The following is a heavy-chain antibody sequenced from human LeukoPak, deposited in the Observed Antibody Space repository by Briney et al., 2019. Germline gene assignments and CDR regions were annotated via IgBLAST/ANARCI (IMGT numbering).Heavy chain of an antibody. J-gene: IGHJ5*02. D-gene: IGHD1-1*01. Sequence: KSSETLSLTCIVSGDSINSYSWNWIRQSPAKGLEWIGRIYGSGSTMYNPSLRSRVTLLVDTSDNQFSLKLSSVTAADTAIYYCARRVVEARPSSERNWLDTWGQGTLVTVS. V-gene: IGHV4-59*08. CDR1: GDSINSYS. CDR3: ARRVVEARPSSERNWLDT. CDR2: IYGSGST.